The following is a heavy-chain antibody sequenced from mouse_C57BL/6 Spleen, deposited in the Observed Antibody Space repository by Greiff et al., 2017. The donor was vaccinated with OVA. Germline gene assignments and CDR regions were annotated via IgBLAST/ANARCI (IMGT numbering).Heavy chain of an antibody. J-gene: IGHJ3*01. CDR1: GYSFTDYY. Sequence: LEESGPELVTPGASVKISCKASGYSFTDYYMNWVKQSHGKSLEWIGVINPNYGTTSYNQKFKAKATLTVDKSYSTAYMQLNSLTSDDAAVYYCSRECHWDAVAYWGQGTLVTVSA. V-gene: IGHV1-39*01. CDR3: SRECHWDAVAY. D-gene: IGHD4-1*01. CDR2: INPNYGTT.